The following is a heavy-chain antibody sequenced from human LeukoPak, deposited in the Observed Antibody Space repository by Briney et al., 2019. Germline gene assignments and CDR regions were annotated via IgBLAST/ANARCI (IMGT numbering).Heavy chain of an antibody. CDR1: GYTFADYY. D-gene: IGHD3-10*01. V-gene: IGHV1-2*02. Sequence: ASVRVSCKASGYTFADYYMHWVRQAPGQGLEWMGWINPNSSDTNYAQRFQGRVTMTRDTSISTAYMELRRLRSDDTAVYYCARGRPMVRGRIITYFYYYMGVWGKGTTVTVSS. CDR3: ARGRPMVRGRIITYFYYYMGV. J-gene: IGHJ6*03. CDR2: INPNSSDT.